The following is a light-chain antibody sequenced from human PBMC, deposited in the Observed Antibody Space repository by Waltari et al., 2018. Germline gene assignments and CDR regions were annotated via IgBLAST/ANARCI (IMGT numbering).Light chain of an antibody. Sequence: QSVLTQPPSTSGTPGQRVTISCSGDSFNIGTNPVNWYLHVPGTAPKLLIYNNNERPSGVPDRFSGSKSGTSASLAISGLQSDDEADYYCAAWDDSLSGVLFGGGTRLTVL. CDR1: SFNIGTNP. V-gene: IGLV1-44*01. CDR2: NNN. J-gene: IGLJ2*01. CDR3: AAWDDSLSGVL.